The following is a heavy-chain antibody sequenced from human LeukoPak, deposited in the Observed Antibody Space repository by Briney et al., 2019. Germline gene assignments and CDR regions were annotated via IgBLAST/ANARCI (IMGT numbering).Heavy chain of an antibody. CDR3: ARKQWQVSHYFDY. Sequence: SETLSLTCTVSGGSISSYYWSWIRQPPGKGLEWIGYIYYSGNTNYNPSLKSRVTISVDTSKNQFSLKLRSVTAADTAVYYCARKQWQVSHYFDYWGQGTLVTASS. CDR1: GGSISSYY. J-gene: IGHJ4*02. V-gene: IGHV4-59*08. CDR2: IYYSGNT. D-gene: IGHD6-19*01.